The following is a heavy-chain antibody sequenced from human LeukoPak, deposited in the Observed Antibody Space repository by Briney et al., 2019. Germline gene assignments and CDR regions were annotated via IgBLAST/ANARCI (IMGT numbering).Heavy chain of an antibody. CDR1: GGTFSSYA. V-gene: IGHV1-69*13. D-gene: IGHD6-25*01. CDR2: IIPIFGTA. CDR3: APNYSSGPVAFDI. J-gene: IGHJ3*02. Sequence: SVKVSCKASGGTFSSYAISWVRQAPGQGLEWMGGIIPIFGTANYAQKFQGRVTITADESTSTAYMELSSLRSEDTAVYYCAPNYSSGPVAFDIWGQGTMVTLSS.